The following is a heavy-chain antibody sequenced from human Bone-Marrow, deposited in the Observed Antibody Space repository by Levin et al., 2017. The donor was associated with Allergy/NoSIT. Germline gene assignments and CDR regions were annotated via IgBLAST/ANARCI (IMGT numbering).Heavy chain of an antibody. D-gene: IGHD6-13*01. CDR3: ARDGVGTAAGTP. Sequence: PGGSLRLSCAASGFTVSRNYMSWVRQAPGKGLEWVSLIYSGGDTQDADSVKGRFTISRDNSKNTLYLQMNSLRADDTAVYYCARDGVGTAAGTPWGQGTLVTVSS. CDR2: IYSGGDT. J-gene: IGHJ4*02. V-gene: IGHV3-66*01. CDR1: GFTVSRNY.